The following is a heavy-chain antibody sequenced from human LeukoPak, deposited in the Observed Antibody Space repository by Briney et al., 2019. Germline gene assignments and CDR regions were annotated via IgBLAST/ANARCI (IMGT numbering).Heavy chain of an antibody. V-gene: IGHV3-23*01. Sequence: GGSLRLSCAASGLIFRNYAMSWVRQAPGKGLEWVSSISGSGYNAYYADSMKGRFAISRDNSKSLLFLQMHSLTAEDTAIYYCAKVGGTDHYYYMDVWGKGTTVTVSS. CDR1: GLIFRNYA. J-gene: IGHJ6*03. CDR3: AKVGGTDHYYYMDV. D-gene: IGHD3-16*01. CDR2: ISGSGYNA.